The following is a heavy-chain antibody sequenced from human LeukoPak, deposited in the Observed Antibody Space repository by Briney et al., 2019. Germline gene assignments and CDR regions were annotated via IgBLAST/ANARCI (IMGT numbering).Heavy chain of an antibody. J-gene: IGHJ5*02. Sequence: GASVKVSCKASGYSFTSYGISWVRQAPGQGLEWMGWISGYIGHTNYAQKFQGRVTMTTDTSTSTAYMELGSLRSDDTAVYYCARDGDAIGTTFHPWGQGTLVTVSS. CDR1: GYSFTSYG. CDR2: ISGYIGHT. D-gene: IGHD1-1*01. V-gene: IGHV1-18*01. CDR3: ARDGDAIGTTFHP.